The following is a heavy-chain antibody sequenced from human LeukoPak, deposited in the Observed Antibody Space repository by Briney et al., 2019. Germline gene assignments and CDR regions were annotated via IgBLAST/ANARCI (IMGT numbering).Heavy chain of an antibody. Sequence: PSETLSLTCTVSGDSISSGNYYWTWIRQPAGKGLEWIGRIYTSGSTNYNPSLKSRVTISVDTSKNQFSLKLSSVTAADTAVYYCATLGYSYGTDYWGQGTLVTVSS. CDR2: IYTSGST. D-gene: IGHD5-18*01. J-gene: IGHJ4*02. CDR1: GDSISSGNYY. CDR3: ATLGYSYGTDY. V-gene: IGHV4-61*02.